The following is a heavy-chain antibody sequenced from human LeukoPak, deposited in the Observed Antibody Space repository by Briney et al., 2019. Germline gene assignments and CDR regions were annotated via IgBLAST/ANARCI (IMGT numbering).Heavy chain of an antibody. Sequence: GGSLRLSCAASEFTFSSYGMSWVRQAPGKGLEWVSSISGSGGSTQYADSAQGRFAISRDNSKSTLYLQMNSLRVEDTAMYFCARDPNGDYIGTFDMWGRGTMVSVSS. D-gene: IGHD4-17*01. J-gene: IGHJ3*02. CDR1: EFTFSSYG. V-gene: IGHV3-23*01. CDR3: ARDPNGDYIGTFDM. CDR2: ISGSGGST.